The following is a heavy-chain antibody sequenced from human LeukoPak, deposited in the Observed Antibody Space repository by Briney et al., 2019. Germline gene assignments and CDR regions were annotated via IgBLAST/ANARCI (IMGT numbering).Heavy chain of an antibody. CDR1: GFTFSSYS. V-gene: IGHV3-21*01. CDR2: ISSSSSYI. D-gene: IGHD3-10*01. CDR3: AREGITMVRGVTL. J-gene: IGHJ4*02. Sequence: GGSLRLSCAASGFTFSSYSMNWVRQAPGKGLEWVSSISSSSSYIYYADSVKGRFTISRDNAKNSLYLQMNSLRAEDTAVYYCAREGITMVRGVTLWGQGTLVTVSS.